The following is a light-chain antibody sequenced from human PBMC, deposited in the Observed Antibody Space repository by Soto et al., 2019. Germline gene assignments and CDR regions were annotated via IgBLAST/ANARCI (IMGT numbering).Light chain of an antibody. CDR2: DAS. V-gene: IGKV3-11*01. J-gene: IGKJ1*01. CDR1: QSVSSY. CDR3: QQRGKWPVT. Sequence: EIVLTQSPSTLSLSPGERATLSCRATQSVSSYFAWYQQKPGKAPRLLIYDASNRATGVPARFSGSGSGTDFTLTISSLQPDDFAVYYCQQRGKWPVTFGQGTKVDIK.